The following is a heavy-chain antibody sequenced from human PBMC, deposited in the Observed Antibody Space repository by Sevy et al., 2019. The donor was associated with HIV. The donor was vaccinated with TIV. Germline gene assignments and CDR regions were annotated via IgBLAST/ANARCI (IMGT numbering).Heavy chain of an antibody. Sequence: GGSLRLSCAASGFTFSSYAMHWVRQAPGKGLEWVAVISYDGSNKYYADSVKGRFTISRDNSKNTLYLQMNSLRAEDTAVYYCASGQGYSSGWYFDYWGQGTLVTVSS. CDR1: GFTFSSYA. CDR3: ASGQGYSSGWYFDY. J-gene: IGHJ4*02. V-gene: IGHV3-30-3*01. CDR2: ISYDGSNK. D-gene: IGHD6-19*01.